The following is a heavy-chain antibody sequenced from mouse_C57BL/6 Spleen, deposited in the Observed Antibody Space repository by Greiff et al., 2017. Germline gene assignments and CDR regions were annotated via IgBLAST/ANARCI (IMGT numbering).Heavy chain of an antibody. Sequence: QVQLQQSGAELVRPGTSVKVSCKASGYAFTNYLIEWVKQRPGQGLEWIGVINPGSGGTNYNEKFKGKATLTAAKSSSTAYMQLSSLTSEDSAVYFCARSVYYGSTGFAYWGQGTLVTVSA. J-gene: IGHJ3*01. D-gene: IGHD2-1*01. CDR2: INPGSGGT. CDR1: GYAFTNYL. CDR3: ARSVYYGSTGFAY. V-gene: IGHV1-54*01.